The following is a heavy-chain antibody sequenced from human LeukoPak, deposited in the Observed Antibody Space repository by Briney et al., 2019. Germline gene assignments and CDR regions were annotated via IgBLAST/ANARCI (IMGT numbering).Heavy chain of an antibody. V-gene: IGHV3-72*01. CDR2: IRNRANSYTT. Sequence: PGGSLRLSCAASGFIFSDYYMDWVRQAPGKGLEWVGRIRNRANSYTTEYAASVEGRFTISRDDSQNSLYLQMNSLKTEDTAVYYCARSSSNWYPLFDYWGQGTLVTVSS. CDR3: ARSSSNWYPLFDY. CDR1: GFIFSDYY. J-gene: IGHJ4*02. D-gene: IGHD6-13*01.